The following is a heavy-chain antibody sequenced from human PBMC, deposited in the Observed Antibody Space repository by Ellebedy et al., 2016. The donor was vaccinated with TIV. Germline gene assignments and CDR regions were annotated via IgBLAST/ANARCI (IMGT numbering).Heavy chain of an antibody. CDR1: GFTFSSYG. Sequence: GESLKISCAASGFTFSSYGMHWVRQAPGKGLEWVAFIRYDGSNKYYADSVKGRFTISRDNSKNTLYLQMNSLRAEDTAVYYCAKEDGAHCGGDCSRDYWGQGTLVTVSS. V-gene: IGHV3-30*02. CDR3: AKEDGAHCGGDCSRDY. J-gene: IGHJ4*02. D-gene: IGHD2-21*02. CDR2: IRYDGSNK.